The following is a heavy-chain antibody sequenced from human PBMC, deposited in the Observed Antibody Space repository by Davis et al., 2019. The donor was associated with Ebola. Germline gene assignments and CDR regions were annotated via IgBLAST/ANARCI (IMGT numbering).Heavy chain of an antibody. CDR2: IYQSGIT. V-gene: IGHV4-4*02. J-gene: IGHJ3*02. CDR1: GDSIGRSNW. D-gene: IGHD1-14*01. CDR3: ARQTGDTFDI. Sequence: PSETLSLTCAVSGDSIGRSNWWSWVRQPPGKGLEWIGEIYQSGITNYNPSLKSRVAISVDKSKKQLSLKLTSVTGADTAVYYCARQTGDTFDIWGQGTVVTVSS.